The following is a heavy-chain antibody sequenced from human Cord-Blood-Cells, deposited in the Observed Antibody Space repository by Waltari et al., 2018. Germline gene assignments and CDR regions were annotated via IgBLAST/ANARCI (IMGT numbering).Heavy chain of an antibody. J-gene: IGHJ4*02. V-gene: IGHV4-39*01. Sequence: QLQLQESGPGLVTPSETLSLPCTVSGGPISSSSYSWGWIRQPPGKGLEWIGSIYYSGSTYYNPSLKSRVTISVDTSKNQFSLKLSSVTAADTAVYYCARAYSSSYYFDYWGQGTLVTVSS. CDR2: IYYSGST. D-gene: IGHD6-6*01. CDR3: ARAYSSSYYFDY. CDR1: GGPISSSSYS.